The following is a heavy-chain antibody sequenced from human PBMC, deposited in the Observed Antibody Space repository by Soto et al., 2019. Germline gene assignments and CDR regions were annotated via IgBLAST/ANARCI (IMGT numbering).Heavy chain of an antibody. J-gene: IGHJ4*02. CDR3: AGYSSGYYHFDY. D-gene: IGHD3-22*01. CDR1: GGSISSYY. Sequence: QVQLQESGPGLVKPSETLSLTCTVSGGSISSYYWSWIRQPPGKGLEWIGYIYYSGSTNYNPSLKIRATISVDTSKNQFSLKLRSVTAADTAVYYCAGYSSGYYHFDYWGQGTLVTVSS. CDR2: IYYSGST. V-gene: IGHV4-59*08.